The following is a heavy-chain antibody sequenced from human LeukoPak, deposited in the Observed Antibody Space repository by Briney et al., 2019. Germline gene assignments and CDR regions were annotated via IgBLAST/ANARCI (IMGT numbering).Heavy chain of an antibody. Sequence: SETLSLTCTVSGGSISSYYWSWIRQPAGKGLEWIGRIYTSGSTNYNPSLKSRVTMSVDTSKNQFSLKLSSVTAADTAVYYCARDHPYYYDSSGYLDYWGQGTLVTVSS. CDR3: ARDHPYYYDSSGYLDY. CDR2: IYTSGST. J-gene: IGHJ4*02. D-gene: IGHD3-22*01. CDR1: GGSISSYY. V-gene: IGHV4-4*07.